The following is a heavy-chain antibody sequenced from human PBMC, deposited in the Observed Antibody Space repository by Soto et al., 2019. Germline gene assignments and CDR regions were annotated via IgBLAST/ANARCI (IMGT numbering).Heavy chain of an antibody. V-gene: IGHV1-18*01. CDR3: ARGRYGDY. CDR2: ISAHNGNT. CDR1: GYTFTSYG. Sequence: QVHLVQSGAEVKKPGASVKVSCKGSGYTFTSYGITWVRQAPGQGLEWMGWISAHNGNTDYAQKLQGRVTVTRDTSTSTAYIELSGLRSDDKAVHYCARGRYGDYWGQGALVTVSS. J-gene: IGHJ4*02. D-gene: IGHD1-1*01.